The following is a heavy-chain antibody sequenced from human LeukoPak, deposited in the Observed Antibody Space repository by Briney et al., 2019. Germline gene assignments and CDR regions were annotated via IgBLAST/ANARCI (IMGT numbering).Heavy chain of an antibody. CDR1: GFSLSTSGVG. J-gene: IGHJ3*02. V-gene: IGHV2-5*02. Sequence: ESGPTLVNPTQTLTLTCSFSGFSLSTSGVGVGWIRQPPGEALEWLAVIYWDDDKRYSPSLRSRLTITKDTSKNQVVLTMTNMDPVDTATYYCVHRNGYDDAFDIWGQGTMVTVSS. D-gene: IGHD5-12*01. CDR2: IYWDDDK. CDR3: VHRNGYDDAFDI.